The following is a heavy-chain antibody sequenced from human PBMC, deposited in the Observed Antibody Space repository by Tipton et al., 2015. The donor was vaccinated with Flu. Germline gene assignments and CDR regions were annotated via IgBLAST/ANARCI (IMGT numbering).Heavy chain of an antibody. CDR2: IYYSGST. CDR3: ARDPIGGVTDKDAFDI. V-gene: IGHV4-39*07. Sequence: TLSLTCTVSGGSISSSSYYWGWIRQPPGKGLEWIGSIYYSGSTYYNPSLKSRVTISVDTSKNQFSLKLSSVTVADTAVYYCARDPIGGVTDKDAFDIWGQGTMVTVSS. CDR1: GGSISSSSYY. D-gene: IGHD2-21*02. J-gene: IGHJ3*02.